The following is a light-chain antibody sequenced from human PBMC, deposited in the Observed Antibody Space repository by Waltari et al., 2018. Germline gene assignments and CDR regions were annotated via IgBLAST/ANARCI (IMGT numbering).Light chain of an antibody. Sequence: QSALTQPRSVSGSPGQSVTISCAGTSNDVGNYNYVSWYQQHPGKAPKLMINDVNKRPSGVPDLFSGSKSGNTASLTISVLQTEDEADYYCCSYAGSYTWVFGGGTKLTVL. J-gene: IGLJ3*02. CDR1: SNDVGNYNY. CDR3: CSYAGSYTWV. CDR2: DVN. V-gene: IGLV2-11*01.